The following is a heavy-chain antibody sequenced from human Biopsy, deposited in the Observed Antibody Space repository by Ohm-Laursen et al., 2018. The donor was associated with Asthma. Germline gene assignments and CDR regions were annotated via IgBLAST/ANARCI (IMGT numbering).Heavy chain of an antibody. Sequence: ESSVKVSCKISGYILTDLSMHWVRQAPGQGLEWMGGHDHEEGGTVNARRFQGRVTMTEDTSTDTAYMELSSLSSDDTAVYYCASDFPKDYARYNFQFWGQGTLVTVSS. D-gene: IGHD4-17*01. V-gene: IGHV1-24*01. J-gene: IGHJ4*02. CDR3: ASDFPKDYARYNFQF. CDR1: GYILTDLS. CDR2: HDHEEGGT.